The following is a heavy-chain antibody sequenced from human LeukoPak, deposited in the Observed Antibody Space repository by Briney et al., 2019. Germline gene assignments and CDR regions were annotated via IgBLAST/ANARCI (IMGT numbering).Heavy chain of an antibody. CDR3: ARGPLSIAVADY. D-gene: IGHD6-19*01. CDR1: VYTFTSYV. CDR2: MNPNSGNT. Sequence: ASLKASCKASVYTFTSYVINWVRESTGHGLEWMGWMNPNSGNTGYAQKFQGRVTMTRNTSISTAYMELSSLRSEDTAVYYCARGPLSIAVADYWGQGTLVTVSS. V-gene: IGHV1-8*01. J-gene: IGHJ4*02.